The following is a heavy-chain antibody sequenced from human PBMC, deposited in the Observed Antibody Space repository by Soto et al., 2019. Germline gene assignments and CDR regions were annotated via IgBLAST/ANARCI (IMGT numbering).Heavy chain of an antibody. CDR1: GGSISSSSYY. CDR3: ARLRRRASFSGSYFDY. V-gene: IGHV4-39*01. D-gene: IGHD1-26*01. CDR2: IYYSGST. Sequence: QLQLQESGPGLVKPSETLSLTCTVSGGSISSSSYYWGWIRQPPGKGLEWIGSIYYSGSTYYNPSLKSRVTISVDTSKNQFSLKLSSVTAADTAVYYCARLRRRASFSGSYFDYWGQGTLVTVSS. J-gene: IGHJ4*02.